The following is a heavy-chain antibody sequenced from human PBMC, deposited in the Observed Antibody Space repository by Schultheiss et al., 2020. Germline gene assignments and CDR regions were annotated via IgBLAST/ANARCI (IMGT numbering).Heavy chain of an antibody. D-gene: IGHD5-18*01. V-gene: IGHV3-7*03. CDR1: GFTFSSYW. CDR3: ARVFSRGTQAKVLDAFDI. J-gene: IGHJ3*02. CDR2: IKQDGSEK. Sequence: GGSLRLSCAASGFTFSSYWMSWVRQAPGKGLEWVANIKQDGSEKYYVDSVKGRFTISRDNAKNSLYLQMNSLRAEDTAVYYCARVFSRGTQAKVLDAFDIWGQGTMVTVSS.